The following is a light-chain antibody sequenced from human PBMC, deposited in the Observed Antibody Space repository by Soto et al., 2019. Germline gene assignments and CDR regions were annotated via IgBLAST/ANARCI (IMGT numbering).Light chain of an antibody. CDR2: SNN. Sequence: QSVLTQPTSASGTPGQGVTISCSGSSSTIGSNIVIWYQQLPGTAPKLLIYSNNQRPSGVPDRFSGSKSGTSASLAISGLQSEDEADYYCAAWDDTLNGWVFGGGTKLTVL. V-gene: IGLV1-44*01. J-gene: IGLJ3*02. CDR1: SSTIGSNI. CDR3: AAWDDTLNGWV.